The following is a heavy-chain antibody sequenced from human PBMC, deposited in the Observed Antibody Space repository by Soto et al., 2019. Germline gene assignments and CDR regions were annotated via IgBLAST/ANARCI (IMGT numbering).Heavy chain of an antibody. Sequence: SETLSLTCTVSDGSISSYYWSWIRQPPGKGLEWIGYIYYSGSTNYNPSLKSRVTISVDTSKNQFSLKLSSVTAADTAVYYCAREAYGGSQDISFDYWGQGTLVTVSS. V-gene: IGHV4-59*01. CDR3: AREAYGGSQDISFDY. J-gene: IGHJ4*02. CDR2: IYYSGST. D-gene: IGHD2-15*01. CDR1: DGSISSYY.